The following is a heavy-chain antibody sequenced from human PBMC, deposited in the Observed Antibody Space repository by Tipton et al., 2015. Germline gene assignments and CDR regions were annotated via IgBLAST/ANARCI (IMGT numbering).Heavy chain of an antibody. J-gene: IGHJ5*01. CDR2: IYPGDSDA. CDR3: ARQPLVYAINGWLDS. D-gene: IGHD2-8*01. V-gene: IGHV5-51*01. Sequence: EQLVQSGAEVKKPGESLKISCKASGYSFSNFWIAWVRQMPGKGLEWMGIIYPGDSDAKYSPSFQGQVTISVDKSINSAYLQWSSLKASDTAIYYCARQPLVYAINGWLDSWGQGTLVTVSS. CDR1: GYSFSNFW.